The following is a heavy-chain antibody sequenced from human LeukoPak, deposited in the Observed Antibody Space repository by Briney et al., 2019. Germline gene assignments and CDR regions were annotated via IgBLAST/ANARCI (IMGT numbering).Heavy chain of an antibody. D-gene: IGHD6-25*01. J-gene: IGHJ4*02. V-gene: IGHV4-4*07. Sequence: KASETLSLTCTVAGGSISGYYWSWIRQPAGQVREWIGRVSTSGSTHCSPSLKSRVTMSVDTSRNQFSLNLSSVAAADTAVYYCAREGQQRPLDYWGQGTLVTVSS. CDR3: AREGQQRPLDY. CDR2: VSTSGST. CDR1: GGSISGYY.